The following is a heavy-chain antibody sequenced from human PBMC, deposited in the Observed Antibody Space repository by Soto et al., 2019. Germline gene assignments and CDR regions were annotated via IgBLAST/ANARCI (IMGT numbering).Heavy chain of an antibody. CDR3: ARGGVSTRTFDY. Sequence: GESLKISCKGSGYNFAGYWIAWVRQMPGKGLELMGIIYPSDSDTRYRPSFQGQVTISADKSISSAYLQWSSLRASDTAMYYCARGGVSTRTFDYWGQGSPVTVSS. J-gene: IGHJ4*02. D-gene: IGHD3-3*01. V-gene: IGHV5-51*01. CDR1: GYNFAGYW. CDR2: IYPSDSDT.